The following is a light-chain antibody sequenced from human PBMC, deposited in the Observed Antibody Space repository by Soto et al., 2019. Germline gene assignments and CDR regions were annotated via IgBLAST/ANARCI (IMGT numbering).Light chain of an antibody. J-gene: IGKJ2*01. V-gene: IGKV3-20*01. Sequence: EMVLTQSAGTLSLSPGERATLSCRASQSVSSSYLAWYQQKPGQAPRLLIYGASSRATGSPDRFSGSGSGTDFTLTISRLEPEDFAVYYCQQYGETFGQGTKLEIK. CDR3: QQYGET. CDR2: GAS. CDR1: QSVSSSY.